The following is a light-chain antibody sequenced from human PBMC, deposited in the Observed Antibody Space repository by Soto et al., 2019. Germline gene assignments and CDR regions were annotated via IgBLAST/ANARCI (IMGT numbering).Light chain of an antibody. Sequence: EIVLTQSPGTLSLSPGERVTLSCRASQSVSSSYLGWFQQRPGQAPRLLIYDTSNRATGIPDRFSGNGSGTEFTLTITSLQSEDFAIYYCQQYNSWPAMYTFGQGTKLEIK. CDR1: QSVSSSY. V-gene: IGKV3-20*01. J-gene: IGKJ2*01. CDR3: QQYNSWPAMYT. CDR2: DTS.